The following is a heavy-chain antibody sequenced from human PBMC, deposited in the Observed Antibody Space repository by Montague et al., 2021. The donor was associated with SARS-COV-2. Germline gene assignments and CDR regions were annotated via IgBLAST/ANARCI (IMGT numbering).Heavy chain of an antibody. CDR2: ISDSGST. D-gene: IGHD3-22*01. Sequence: SETLSLTCAVYRGSFHIFSWGWIRQSPGKGLGRVGYISDSGSTKYNPSLQSRVTISVDTARNQCSLKLLSVTAAETAFYYCARVDSSGPGEYWGQGILVSVSS. V-gene: IGHV4-59*08. CDR3: ARVDSSGPGEY. J-gene: IGHJ4*02. CDR1: RGSFHIFS.